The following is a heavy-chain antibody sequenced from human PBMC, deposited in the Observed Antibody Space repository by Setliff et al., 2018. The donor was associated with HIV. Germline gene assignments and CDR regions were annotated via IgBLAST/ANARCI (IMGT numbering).Heavy chain of an antibody. J-gene: IGHJ6*02. Sequence: PGGSLRLSCAASGFSFTDVWMNWVRQAPGKGLEWVGRIRNKANSYTTEYAASVKGRFIISRDDSRTSVYLQMNSLKTEDTAVYYCARGPGASHSYTYGLDVWGQGTTVTVSS. V-gene: IGHV3-72*01. CDR3: ARGPGASHSYTYGLDV. CDR1: GFSFTDVW. D-gene: IGHD2-2*01. CDR2: IRNKANSYTT.